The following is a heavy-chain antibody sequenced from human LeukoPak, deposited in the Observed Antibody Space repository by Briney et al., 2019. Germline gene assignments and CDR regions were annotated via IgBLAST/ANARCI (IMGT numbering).Heavy chain of an antibody. Sequence: SQTLSLTCTVSGGSISSGSYYWSWIRQPAGKGLEWIGYIYYSGSTNYNPSLKSRVTISVDTSKNQFSLKLSSVTAADTAVYYCARVPPTRDGYYYYYMDVWGKGTTVTVSS. V-gene: IGHV4-61*10. CDR3: ARVPPTRDGYYYYYMDV. CDR1: GGSISSGSYY. CDR2: IYYSGST. J-gene: IGHJ6*03. D-gene: IGHD5-24*01.